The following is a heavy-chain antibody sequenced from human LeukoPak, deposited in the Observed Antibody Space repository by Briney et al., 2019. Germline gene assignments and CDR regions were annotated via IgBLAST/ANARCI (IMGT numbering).Heavy chain of an antibody. CDR3: AKDHYWSIDY. CDR2: IYSGGST. V-gene: IGHV3-53*01. Sequence: GGSLRLSCAASGFTVSSNYMSWVRQAPGKGLEWVSVIYSGGSTYYADSVKGRFTISRDNSKNTLYLQMNSLRAEDTGVYYCAKDHYWSIDYWGRGTLVTASS. CDR1: GFTVSSNY. D-gene: IGHD3-3*01. J-gene: IGHJ4*02.